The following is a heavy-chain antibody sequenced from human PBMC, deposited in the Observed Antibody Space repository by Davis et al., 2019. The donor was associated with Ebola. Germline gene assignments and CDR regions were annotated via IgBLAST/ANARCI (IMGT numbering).Heavy chain of an antibody. Sequence: PGGSLRLSCAASGFTFSSYAMSWVRHAPGKGLEWVAAISGSGGSTYYADSVQGRFTLSRDNSNNTLYLQMNSLRAEATAVYYCAKDPAEGSSSWQRPFYYYGMDVWGQGTTVTVSS. CDR3: AKDPAEGSSSWQRPFYYYGMDV. J-gene: IGHJ6*02. CDR1: GFTFSSYA. D-gene: IGHD6-13*01. V-gene: IGHV3-23*01. CDR2: ISGSGGST.